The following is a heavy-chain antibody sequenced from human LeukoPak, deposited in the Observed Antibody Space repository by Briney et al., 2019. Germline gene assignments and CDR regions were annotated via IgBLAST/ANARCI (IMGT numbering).Heavy chain of an antibody. J-gene: IGHJ6*02. CDR1: GGTFSSYA. V-gene: IGHV1-69*04. CDR2: IIPIFGIA. D-gene: IGHD5-12*01. Sequence: SVKVSCKASGGTFSSYAISWVRQAPGQGLEWMGRIIPIFGIANYAQKFQGRVTITADKSTSTAYMELSSLRSEDTAVYYCARDQLGDGYSGYDGMDVWDQGTTVTVSS. CDR3: ARDQLGDGYSGYDGMDV.